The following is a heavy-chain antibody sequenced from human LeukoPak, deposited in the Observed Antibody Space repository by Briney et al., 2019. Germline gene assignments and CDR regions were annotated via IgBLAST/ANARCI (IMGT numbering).Heavy chain of an antibody. J-gene: IGHJ3*02. CDR3: ASYYTDSSGWYLDAFDI. CDR1: GFPFSTYW. D-gene: IGHD6-19*01. V-gene: IGHV3-74*01. CDR2: IKTDGSST. Sequence: PGGSLRLSCVASGFPFSTYWMYWVRQAPGKGLVWVSRIKTDGSSTSYADSVKGRFTISRGNAKDTLYLQMNSLRAEDTAVYYCASYYTDSSGWYLDAFDIWGQGTMVTVSS.